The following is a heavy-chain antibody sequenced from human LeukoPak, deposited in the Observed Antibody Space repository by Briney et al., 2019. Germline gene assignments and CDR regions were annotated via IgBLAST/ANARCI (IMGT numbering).Heavy chain of an antibody. V-gene: IGHV4-59*01. D-gene: IGHD1-26*01. J-gene: IGHJ4*02. CDR3: ARGVNSGYFDY. Sequence: SETLSLTCTVSGGSISSYYWTWIRQPPGKGLEWIGYIYYSGSTNYNPSLKSRVTISVDTSKNQFSLKLTSVTAADTAVYYCARGVNSGYFDYCGQGTLVIVSS. CDR1: GGSISSYY. CDR2: IYYSGST.